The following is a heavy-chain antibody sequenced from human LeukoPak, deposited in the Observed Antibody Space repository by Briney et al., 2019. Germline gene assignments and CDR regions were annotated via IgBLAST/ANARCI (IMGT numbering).Heavy chain of an antibody. CDR1: GGTFSSYA. CDR3: ARAPDYYYDSSGPHFDY. CDR2: IIPIFGTA. D-gene: IGHD3-22*01. Sequence: SVKVSCKASGGTFSSYAISWVRQAPGQGLEWMGGIIPIFGTANYAQKFQGRVTMTRDTSTSTVYMELSSLRSEDTAVYYCARAPDYYYDSSGPHFDYWGQGTLVTVSS. J-gene: IGHJ4*02. V-gene: IGHV1-69*05.